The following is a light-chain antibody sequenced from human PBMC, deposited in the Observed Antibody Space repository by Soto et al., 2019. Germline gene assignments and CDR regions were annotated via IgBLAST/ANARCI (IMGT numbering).Light chain of an antibody. Sequence: QSALTQPASVSGSPGQSITISCTGTSSDVGGYNYVSWYQQHPGKAPKLMIYDVSNRPSGVSNRFSGSKSGNTVSLTISGLQAEDEADYYCSSYTSSSTYNYVFGTGTKLTVL. CDR1: SSDVGGYNY. V-gene: IGLV2-14*01. CDR2: DVS. J-gene: IGLJ1*01. CDR3: SSYTSSSTYNYV.